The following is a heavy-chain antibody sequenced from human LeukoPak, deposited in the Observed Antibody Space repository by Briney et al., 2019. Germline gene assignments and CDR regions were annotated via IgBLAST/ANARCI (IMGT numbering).Heavy chain of an antibody. J-gene: IGHJ4*02. CDR3: AKVFGYCSSTSCYRYFDY. Sequence: GGSLRLSCAASGFTFSSYAMSWVRQAPGKGLEWVSAISGSGGSTYYADSVKGRFTISRDNSKYTLYLQMNSLRAEDTAVYYCAKVFGYCSSTSCYRYFDYWGQGTLVTVSS. D-gene: IGHD2-2*01. CDR2: ISGSGGST. CDR1: GFTFSSYA. V-gene: IGHV3-23*01.